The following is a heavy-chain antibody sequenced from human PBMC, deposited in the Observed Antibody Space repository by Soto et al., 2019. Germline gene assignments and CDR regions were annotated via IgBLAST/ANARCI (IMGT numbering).Heavy chain of an antibody. J-gene: IGHJ3*02. Sequence: GASLKISCQTSGYSFISYWVAWVRHKPGKGLEWMGTFYPGDSTSTYRPSFQGQVTISVDKSISTAYLHLSSLKASDTAMYYCARIIGYCRNNDCSWTFDIWGQGTTVTVSS. CDR2: FYPGDSTS. D-gene: IGHD2-2*03. CDR3: ARIIGYCRNNDCSWTFDI. V-gene: IGHV5-51*01. CDR1: GYSFISYW.